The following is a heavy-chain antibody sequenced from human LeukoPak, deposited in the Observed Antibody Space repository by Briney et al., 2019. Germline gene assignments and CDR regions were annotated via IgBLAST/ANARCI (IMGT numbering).Heavy chain of an antibody. D-gene: IGHD3-3*01. CDR3: ARGPSAFVYYYMDV. CDR2: IYYSGST. V-gene: IGHV4-59*01. Sequence: SETLSLTCTVSGGSISSYYWSWIRQPPGKGLEWIGYIYYSGSTNYNPSLKSRVTISVDTSKNQFSLKLSSVTAADTAVYYCARGPSAFVYYYMDVWGKGTTVTVSS. CDR1: GGSISSYY. J-gene: IGHJ6*03.